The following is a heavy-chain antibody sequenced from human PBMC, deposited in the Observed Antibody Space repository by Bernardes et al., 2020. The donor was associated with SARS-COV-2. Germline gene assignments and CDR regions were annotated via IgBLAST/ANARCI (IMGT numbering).Heavy chain of an antibody. V-gene: IGHV3-53*01. CDR2: FFRAGGGT. J-gene: IGHJ4*02. CDR1: GFSVEMNY. CDR3: QGDDRLTGCDF. D-gene: IGHD3-9*01. Sequence: GGSLRLSCAVSGFSVEMNYVSWVRQAPGKGPEWVSTFFRAGGGTFYGDSVKGRFPISRDTSQNTVDLQMRGLRPEDTAVYYCQGDDRLTGCDFWGQGTPVTVSS.